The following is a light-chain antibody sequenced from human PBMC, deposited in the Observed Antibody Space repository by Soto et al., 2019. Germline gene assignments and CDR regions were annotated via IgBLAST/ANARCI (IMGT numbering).Light chain of an antibody. V-gene: IGLV2-14*01. CDR2: DVS. Sequence: QSALTQPASVSGSPGQSITISCTGTSSDVGGYNYVSWYQQHPGKAPKLMIYDVSTRPSGVSNRFSGSKSGNTASLTISGLQAEVEADYYCSSYTSRSTLVVFGGGTKLTVL. CDR3: SSYTSRSTLVV. J-gene: IGLJ2*01. CDR1: SSDVGGYNY.